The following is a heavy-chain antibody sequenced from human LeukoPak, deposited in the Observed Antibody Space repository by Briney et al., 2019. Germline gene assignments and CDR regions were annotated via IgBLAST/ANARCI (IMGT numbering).Heavy chain of an antibody. J-gene: IGHJ4*02. V-gene: IGHV4-39*02. CDR1: GGSISSVSYF. D-gene: IGHD4-11*01. CDR3: ARETYSDYSLFDY. CDR2: IYYSGST. Sequence: SETLSLTCTVSGGSISSVSYFWGLVRQPPGKGLEWIGSIYYSGSTFYNPSLKSRVTISVDTSKSQFSLRLTSVTAADTAVYYCARETYSDYSLFDYWGQGTLVTVSS.